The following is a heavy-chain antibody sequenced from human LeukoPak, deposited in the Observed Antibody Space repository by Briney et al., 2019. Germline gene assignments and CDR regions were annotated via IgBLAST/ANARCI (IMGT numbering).Heavy chain of an antibody. CDR2: IWYDGSNK. J-gene: IGHJ6*02. CDR1: GFTFSSYG. V-gene: IGHV3-33*01. Sequence: GRSLRLSCAASGFTFSSYGMHWVRQAPGKGLEWVAVIWYDGSNKYYADSVKGRFTISRDNSKNTLYLQMNSLRAEDTAVYYCARDGWLGELYYYYYGMDVWGQGTTVTVSS. D-gene: IGHD3-10*01. CDR3: ARDGWLGELYYYYYGMDV.